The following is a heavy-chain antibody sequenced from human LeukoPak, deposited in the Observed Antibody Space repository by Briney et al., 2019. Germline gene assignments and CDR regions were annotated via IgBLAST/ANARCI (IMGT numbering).Heavy chain of an antibody. CDR1: GLTFSSYA. J-gene: IGHJ4*02. Sequence: GGPLRLSCAASGLTFSSYAMHWVRQAPGKGLEWVAVISYDGGNKYYADSVKGRFTIYRDNSKNTLYLQMNSLRAEDTAVYYCARDRGDSSGYYYGIFDYWGQGTLVTVSS. CDR3: ARDRGDSSGYYYGIFDY. D-gene: IGHD3-22*01. V-gene: IGHV3-30-3*01. CDR2: ISYDGGNK.